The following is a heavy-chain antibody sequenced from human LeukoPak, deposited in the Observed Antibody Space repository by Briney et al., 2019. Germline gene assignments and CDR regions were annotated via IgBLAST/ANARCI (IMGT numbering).Heavy chain of an antibody. D-gene: IGHD2-2*01. J-gene: IGHJ3*02. CDR3: AREGTSQLANAFDI. Sequence: ASVKVSCKASGYTFTGYYMHWVRQAPGQGLEWMGWINPNSGGTNCAQKFQGRVTMTRDTSISTAYMELSRLRSDDTAVYYCAREGTSQLANAFDIWGQGTMVTVSS. V-gene: IGHV1-2*02. CDR2: INPNSGGT. CDR1: GYTFTGYY.